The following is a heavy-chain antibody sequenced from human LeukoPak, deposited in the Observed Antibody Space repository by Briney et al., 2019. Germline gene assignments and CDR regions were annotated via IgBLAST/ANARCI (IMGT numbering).Heavy chain of an antibody. V-gene: IGHV3-21*01. CDR3: AKVLEQLVPDY. J-gene: IGHJ4*02. Sequence: GGSLRLSCAASGFTFSNYGMNWVRQAPGKGLEWVSYISSSSSYIYYADPVKGRFTISRDNAKNSLYLRMNSLRAEDTAVYYCAKVLEQLVPDYWGQGTLVTVSS. CDR2: ISSSSSYI. CDR1: GFTFSNYG. D-gene: IGHD6-6*01.